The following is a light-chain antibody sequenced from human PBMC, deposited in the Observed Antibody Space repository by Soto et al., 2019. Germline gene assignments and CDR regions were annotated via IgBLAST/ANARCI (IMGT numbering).Light chain of an antibody. Sequence: QSALTQPASVSGSPGQSITISCTGTSSDIGAYDYVSWYQQYPGRVPKRIIHEVTNRPSGVSDRFSGSKSGNTASLTISGLQTEDEADYYCSSHAGSNAFYVFGTGTKLTVL. CDR2: EVT. CDR1: SSDIGAYDY. V-gene: IGLV2-14*01. J-gene: IGLJ1*01. CDR3: SSHAGSNAFYV.